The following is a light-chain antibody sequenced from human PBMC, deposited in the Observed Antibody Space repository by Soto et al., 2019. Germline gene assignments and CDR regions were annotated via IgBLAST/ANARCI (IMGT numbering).Light chain of an antibody. CDR1: QSVLYSSNNKNY. V-gene: IGKV4-1*01. J-gene: IGKJ1*01. CDR2: WAS. Sequence: DIVMTQSPDSLAVSLGERATINCKSSQSVLYSSNNKNYLAWYQQKPGQPPKLLLYWASTRESGVPDRFSGSGSETDFTLTISSLQAEDVAVYYCQQYYNTPWTFGQGTKVEFK. CDR3: QQYYNTPWT.